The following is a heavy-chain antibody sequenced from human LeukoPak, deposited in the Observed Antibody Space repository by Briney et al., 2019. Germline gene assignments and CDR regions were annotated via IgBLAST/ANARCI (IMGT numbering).Heavy chain of an antibody. V-gene: IGHV3-74*01. Sequence: PGGSLRLSCSASGFTFGSYAMHWVRQAPGKGLVWVSRISSDGTTTSYADSVKGRFTISRDNAKSTLYLQMNSLRGEDTAVYYCARAPGRNEAFDMWGQGTMVTVSS. J-gene: IGHJ3*02. CDR2: ISSDGTTT. CDR1: GFTFGSYA. CDR3: ARAPGRNEAFDM. D-gene: IGHD1-26*01.